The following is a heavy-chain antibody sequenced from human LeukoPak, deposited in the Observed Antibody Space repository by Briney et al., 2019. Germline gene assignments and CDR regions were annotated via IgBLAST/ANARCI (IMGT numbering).Heavy chain of an antibody. D-gene: IGHD6-6*01. CDR3: ARPTREYSSSSYYSDY. CDR2: IHHSGST. CDR1: GGSISSSNYY. V-gene: IGHV4-39*01. J-gene: IGHJ4*02. Sequence: PSETLSLTCTVSGGSISSSNYYWGWIRQPPGKGLEWIGKIHHSGSTYYNPSLKSRVTISVDTSKNQFSLKLSSVTAADTAVYYCARPTREYSSSSYYSDYWGQGILVTVSS.